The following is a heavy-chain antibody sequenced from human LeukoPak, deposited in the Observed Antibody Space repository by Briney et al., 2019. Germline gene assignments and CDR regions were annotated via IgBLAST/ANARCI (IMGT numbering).Heavy chain of an antibody. CDR2: IYSDGNT. Sequence: GGSLRLSCVASGFTVRRNYMSWVRQAPGKGLEWVSIIYSDGNTYYADSVKGRFTISRDNSKNTLYFQMNSLRAEDTAVYYCARDVVLDYWGQGTLVTVSS. D-gene: IGHD2-21*01. J-gene: IGHJ4*02. V-gene: IGHV3-53*01. CDR3: ARDVVLDY. CDR1: GFTVRRNY.